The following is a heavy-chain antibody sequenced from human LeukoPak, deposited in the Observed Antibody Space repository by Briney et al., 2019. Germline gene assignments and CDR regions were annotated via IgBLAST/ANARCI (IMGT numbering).Heavy chain of an antibody. CDR1: GGTFSSYA. Sequence: ASVKVSCKASGGTFSSYAISWVRQAPGQGLEWMGWINTNTGNPTYAQGFTGRFVFSLDTSVSTAYLQISSLKAEDTAVYYCARERTTPKYYSETFDPWGQGTLVTVSS. CDR3: ARERTTPKYYSETFDP. V-gene: IGHV7-4-1*02. CDR2: INTNTGNP. J-gene: IGHJ5*02. D-gene: IGHD3-10*01.